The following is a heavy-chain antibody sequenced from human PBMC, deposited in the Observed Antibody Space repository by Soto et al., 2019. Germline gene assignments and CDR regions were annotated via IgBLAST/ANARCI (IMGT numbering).Heavy chain of an antibody. Sequence: ASLKISCKGSGYMFTSSWISWVRQMPGKGLEWMGKIDPSDSYTNYSPSFQGHVSISADRSISTVYLQWSSLKASDTAMYYCARSMTPQSIALLAMAGWGEGNTVSVYS. D-gene: IGHD2-8*02. CDR1: GYMFTSSW. CDR2: IDPSDSYT. V-gene: IGHV5-10-1*01. CDR3: ARSMTPQSIALLAMAG. J-gene: IGHJ6*02.